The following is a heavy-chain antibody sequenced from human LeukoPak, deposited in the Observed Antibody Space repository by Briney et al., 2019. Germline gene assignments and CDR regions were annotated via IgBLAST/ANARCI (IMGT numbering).Heavy chain of an antibody. CDR2: INPNSGGT. CDR3: ARVNHNDSSGQWSPGAFDI. D-gene: IGHD3-22*01. V-gene: IGHV1-2*04. CDR1: GYTFTGYY. Sequence: ASVKVSCKASGYTFTGYYMHWVRQAPGQGLEWMGWINPNSGGTNYAQKFQGWVTMTRDTSISTAYMELSRLRSDDTAVYYCARVNHNDSSGQWSPGAFDIWGQGTMVTVSS. J-gene: IGHJ3*02.